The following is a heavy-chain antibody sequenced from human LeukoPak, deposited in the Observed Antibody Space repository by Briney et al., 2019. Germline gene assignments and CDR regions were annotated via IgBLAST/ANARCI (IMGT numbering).Heavy chain of an antibody. D-gene: IGHD3-16*02. J-gene: IGHJ4*02. CDR2: ISATGDDI. V-gene: IGHV3-23*01. CDR3: GKDIASRYVWGSFRSEH. CDR1: GFTFSNFA. Sequence: RAGGSLTLSCEASGFTFSNFAMTWVRQAPGKGLDWVSAISATGDDIYYADSVKGRFTISRDNSRNTLDLQMNSLRVEDTALYYCGKDIASRYVWGSFRSEHWGQGVLVTVSS.